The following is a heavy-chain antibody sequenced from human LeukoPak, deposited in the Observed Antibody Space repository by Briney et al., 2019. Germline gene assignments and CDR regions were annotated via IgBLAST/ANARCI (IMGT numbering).Heavy chain of an antibody. CDR2: ISAYNGNT. J-gene: IGHJ4*02. CDR1: GYTFTGYY. D-gene: IGHD3-10*01. V-gene: IGHV1-18*04. CDR3: ARDNTMVRGVIISSPPAY. Sequence: ASVKVSCKASGYTFTGYYMHWVRQAPGQGLEWMGWISAYNGNTNYAQKLQGRVTMTTDTSTSTAYMELRSLRSDDTAVYYCARDNTMVRGVIISSPPAYWGQGTLVTVSS.